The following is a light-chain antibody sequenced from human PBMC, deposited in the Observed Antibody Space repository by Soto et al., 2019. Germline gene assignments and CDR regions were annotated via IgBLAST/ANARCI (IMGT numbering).Light chain of an antibody. Sequence: DIQMTQSPSTLSASVGDRVTITCRASQSISSWLAWYQKKPGKAPKLLIYDASSLESGVPSRFSGSGSGTEFTLTISCLQPDDFATYSCQQYNSSPWTFGQGTKVEVK. V-gene: IGKV1-5*01. CDR3: QQYNSSPWT. J-gene: IGKJ1*01. CDR2: DAS. CDR1: QSISSW.